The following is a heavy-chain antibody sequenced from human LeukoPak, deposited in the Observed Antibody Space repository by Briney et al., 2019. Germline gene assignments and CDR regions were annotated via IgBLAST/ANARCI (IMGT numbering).Heavy chain of an antibody. Sequence: ASVKVSCKASGYTFIGYYMHWVRQAPGQGLEWIGWINPNSGAASYAQKFQGRVTMTRDTSISTAYMELSRLRSDDTAVYYCARDPNWNDLSFDIWGQGTMVTVSS. D-gene: IGHD1-1*01. CDR3: ARDPNWNDLSFDI. V-gene: IGHV1-2*02. J-gene: IGHJ3*02. CDR2: INPNSGAA. CDR1: GYTFIGYY.